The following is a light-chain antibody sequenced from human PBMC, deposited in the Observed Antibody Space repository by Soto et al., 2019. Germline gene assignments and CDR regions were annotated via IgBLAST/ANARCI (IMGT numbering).Light chain of an antibody. Sequence: PGERATLSYRASQSVSSCLAWYQQKPGQAPRLLIYDASNRATGIPARFSGSGSGTDFTLTISSLEPEDFAVYYCQQRSNWPITFGQGTRLEIK. J-gene: IGKJ5*01. CDR1: QSVSSC. CDR3: QQRSNWPIT. CDR2: DAS. V-gene: IGKV3-11*01.